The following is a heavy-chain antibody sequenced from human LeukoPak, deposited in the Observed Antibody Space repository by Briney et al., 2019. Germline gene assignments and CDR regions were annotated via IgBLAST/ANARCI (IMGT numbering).Heavy chain of an antibody. J-gene: IGHJ4*02. CDR1: GYTFTSYV. D-gene: IGHD6-19*01. V-gene: IGHV7-4-1*02. CDR2: INTNTGNP. Sequence: ASVKVSCKASGYTFTSYVMNWVRQAPGQGLEWMGWINTNTGNPTYAQGFTGRFVFSLDTSVSTAYLQISSLKAEDTAVYYCATLEDIAVAAHWGQGTLVTVSS. CDR3: ATLEDIAVAAH.